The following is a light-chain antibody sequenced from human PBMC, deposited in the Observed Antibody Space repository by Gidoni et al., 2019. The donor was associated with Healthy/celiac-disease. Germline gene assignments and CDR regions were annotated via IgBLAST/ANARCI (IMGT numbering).Light chain of an antibody. Sequence: EIVLTQSPATLSLSPGERATLSCRASHSGSSDLAWYQQKPGQAPRLLIYDASNRATGIPGRFSGSGSGTDFTLTISRLEPEDFAVYYCQQRSNWHEAFGGGTKVEIK. J-gene: IGKJ4*01. CDR1: HSGSSD. V-gene: IGKV3-11*01. CDR3: QQRSNWHEA. CDR2: DAS.